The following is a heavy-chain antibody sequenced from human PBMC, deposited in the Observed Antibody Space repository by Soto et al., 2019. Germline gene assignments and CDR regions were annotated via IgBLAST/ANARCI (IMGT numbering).Heavy chain of an antibody. D-gene: IGHD6-19*01. CDR1: GGSFSGYY. Sequence: SETLSLTYAVYGGSFSGYYWSWIRQPPGKGLEWIGEINHSGSTNYNPSLKSRVTISVDTSKNQFSLKLSSVTAADTVVYYCARDHSSGLPDYWGQGTLVTVSS. V-gene: IGHV4-34*01. CDR3: ARDHSSGLPDY. CDR2: INHSGST. J-gene: IGHJ4*02.